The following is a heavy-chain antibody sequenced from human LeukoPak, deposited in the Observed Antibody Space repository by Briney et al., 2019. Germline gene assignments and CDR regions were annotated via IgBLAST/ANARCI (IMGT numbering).Heavy chain of an antibody. CDR1: GFTFSSYV. J-gene: IGHJ4*02. D-gene: IGHD3-22*01. CDR2: IKQDGSEK. Sequence: PGGSLRLSCAASGFTFSSYVMSWVRQAPGKGLEWVANIKQDGSEKYYVDSVKGRFTISRDNAKNSLYLQMNSLRAEDTAVYYCARDRYYYDSSVYYFFDYGGQGPLVTVSS. CDR3: ARDRYYYDSSVYYFFDY. V-gene: IGHV3-7*01.